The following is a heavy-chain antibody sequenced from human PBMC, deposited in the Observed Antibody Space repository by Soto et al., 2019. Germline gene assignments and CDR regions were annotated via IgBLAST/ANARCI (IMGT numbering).Heavy chain of an antibody. D-gene: IGHD3-16*01. CDR1: GFTFSSYS. Sequence: GGSLRLSCAASGFTFSSYSMNWVRQAPGKGLEWVSYISSSSSTIYYADSVKGRFTISRDNAKNSLYLQMNSLRAEDTAVYYCARALLGRAGEPDAFDIWGQGTMVTVSS. V-gene: IGHV3-48*04. CDR2: ISSSSSTI. CDR3: ARALLGRAGEPDAFDI. J-gene: IGHJ3*02.